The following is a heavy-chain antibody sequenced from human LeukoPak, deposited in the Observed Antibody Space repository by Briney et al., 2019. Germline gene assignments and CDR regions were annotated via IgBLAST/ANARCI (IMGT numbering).Heavy chain of an antibody. V-gene: IGHV3-7*01. CDR1: GFTFTNHW. Sequence: GGSLRLSCAASGFTFTNHWMSWVRQAPGKGLEWVANINQDGSEKFYVDSVKGRFTISRDNAKNSLYLQMNSLRAEDTAVYYCAEGTTAWGQGTLVTASS. J-gene: IGHJ5*02. CDR2: INQDGSEK. CDR3: AEGTTA. D-gene: IGHD2/OR15-2a*01.